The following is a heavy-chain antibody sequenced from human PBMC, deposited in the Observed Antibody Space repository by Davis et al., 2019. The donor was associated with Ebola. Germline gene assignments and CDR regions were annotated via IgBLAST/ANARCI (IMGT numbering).Heavy chain of an antibody. D-gene: IGHD6-13*01. CDR3: ARDAGGYSSSFDY. Sequence: GESLKISCAASGFTFSSYAMHWVRQAPGKGLEWVAVISYDGSNKYYADSVKGRFTISRDNSKNTLYLQMNSLRAEDTAVYYCARDAGGYSSSFDYWGQGTLVTVSS. CDR2: ISYDGSNK. V-gene: IGHV3-30-3*01. J-gene: IGHJ4*02. CDR1: GFTFSSYA.